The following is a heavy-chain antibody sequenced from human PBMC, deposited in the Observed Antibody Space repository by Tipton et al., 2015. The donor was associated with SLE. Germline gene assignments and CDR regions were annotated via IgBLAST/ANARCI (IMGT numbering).Heavy chain of an antibody. CDR3: ARRPSGLMGHFDS. D-gene: IGHD6-25*01. J-gene: IGHJ4*02. V-gene: IGHV1-69*09. CDR1: GDTFISYG. Sequence: QLVQSGAEVKKPGSSVKASCKASGDTFISYGVSWVRQTPGQGLEWMGGIIPALGIVKYAQKFQGRVTITADRSPITAYMELSSLTSEDTAVYYCARRPSGLMGHFDSWGQGTLVTVPS. CDR2: IIPALGIV.